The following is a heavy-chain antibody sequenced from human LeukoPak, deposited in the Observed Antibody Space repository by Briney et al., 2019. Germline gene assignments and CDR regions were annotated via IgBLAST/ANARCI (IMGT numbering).Heavy chain of an antibody. J-gene: IGHJ5*02. Sequence: PSETLSLTCSVSCDSVSSYSWNWIRQPPREGLEGVGSIYSNGNAIYNPPLNSRITISIDTSKNQFSLKVTSVTAADTAVYYCARREFEGRNDCRRNWFAPWGQGTLVTVSS. CDR2: IYSNGNA. CDR3: ARREFEGRNDCRRNWFAP. D-gene: IGHD2-21*01. CDR1: CDSVSSYS. V-gene: IGHV4-59*08.